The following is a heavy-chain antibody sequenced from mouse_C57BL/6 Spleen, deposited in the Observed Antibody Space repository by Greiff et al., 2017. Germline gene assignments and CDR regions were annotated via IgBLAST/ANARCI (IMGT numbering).Heavy chain of an antibody. CDR1: GFTFSSYA. CDR2: ISDGGSYT. CDR3: ASDYDYDGGFDY. Sequence: EVQGVESGGGLVKPGGSLKLSCAASGFTFSSYAMSWVRQTPEKRLEWVATISDGGSYTYYPDNVKGRFTISRDNAKNNLYLQMSHLKSEDTAMYYCASDYDYDGGFDYWGQGTTLTVSS. D-gene: IGHD2-4*01. V-gene: IGHV5-4*01. J-gene: IGHJ2*01.